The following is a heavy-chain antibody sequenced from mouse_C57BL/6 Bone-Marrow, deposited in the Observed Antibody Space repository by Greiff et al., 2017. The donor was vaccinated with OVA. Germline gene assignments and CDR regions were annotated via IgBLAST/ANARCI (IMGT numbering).Heavy chain of an antibody. D-gene: IGHD4-1*02. J-gene: IGHJ3*01. CDR2: ISGGGGNT. V-gene: IGHV5-9*01. CDR3: ARQELQLGPQFAY. CDR1: GFTFSSYT. Sequence: EVQGVESGGGLVKPGGSLKLSCAASGFTFSSYTMSWVRQTPEKRLEWVATISGGGGNTYYPDSVRGRFTISRDNAKNTLYLQMSSLRSEDTALYYCARQELQLGPQFAYWGQGTLVTVSA.